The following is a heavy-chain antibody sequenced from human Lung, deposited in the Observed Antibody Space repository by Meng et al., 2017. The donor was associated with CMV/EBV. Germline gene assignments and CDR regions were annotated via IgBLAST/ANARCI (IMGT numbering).Heavy chain of an antibody. V-gene: IGHV6-1*01. CDR1: GASVFSNSAA. CDR3: AREGVRYHYDWFDP. D-gene: IGHD3-16*01. J-gene: IGHJ5*02. Sequence: SXTLSLXCALSGASVFSNSAAWNWIRQSPSRGLEWLGRTYYRYTWYNDYAVYVKSRITINSDTSKNQFSLQLNSVTPEDTAVYYCAREGVRYHYDWFDPXGQGXLVTVSS. CDR2: TYYRYTWYN.